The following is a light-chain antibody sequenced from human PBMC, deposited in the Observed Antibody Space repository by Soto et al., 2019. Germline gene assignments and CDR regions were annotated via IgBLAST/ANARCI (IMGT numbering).Light chain of an antibody. CDR1: SSDVCGYNY. CDR3: SSYITSNTRQIV. Sequence: QSVLAQPASVSGSPGQSITISRTGTSSDVCGYNYVSWYQQHPGKAPKFMIYDVSNRPSGVSNRFSGSKSGNTASLTISGLQAGDEADYYCSSYITSNTRQIVFGTGTKVTVL. V-gene: IGLV2-14*01. J-gene: IGLJ1*01. CDR2: DVS.